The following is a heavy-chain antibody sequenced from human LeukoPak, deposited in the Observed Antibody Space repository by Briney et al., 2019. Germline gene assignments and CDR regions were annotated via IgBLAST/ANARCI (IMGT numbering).Heavy chain of an antibody. J-gene: IGHJ5*02. Sequence: YSFGNDTMVCLRHGRGNKIEWVSTMSGSDGSTYYADSVKGRFTISRDNSKNTLYLQMNSLRAEDTAVYYCASDSSGWYRWFDPWGQGTLVTVSS. V-gene: IGHV3-23*01. D-gene: IGHD6-19*01. CDR2: MSGSDGST. CDR3: ASDSSGWYRWFDP. CDR1: YSFGNDT.